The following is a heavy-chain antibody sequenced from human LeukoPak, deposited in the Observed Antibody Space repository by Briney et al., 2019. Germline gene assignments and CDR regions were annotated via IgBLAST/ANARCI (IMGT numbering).Heavy chain of an antibody. D-gene: IGHD5-12*01. CDR2: INHSGST. J-gene: IGHJ6*03. CDR3: AREVLIVATRIFNSYYYMDV. Sequence: SETLSLTCAVYGGSFSGYYWSWIRQPPGKGLEWIGEINHSGSTNYNPSLKSRVTISVDTSKNQFSLKPSSVTAADTAVYYCAREVLIVATRIFNSYYYMDVWGKGTTVTVSS. V-gene: IGHV4-34*01. CDR1: GGSFSGYY.